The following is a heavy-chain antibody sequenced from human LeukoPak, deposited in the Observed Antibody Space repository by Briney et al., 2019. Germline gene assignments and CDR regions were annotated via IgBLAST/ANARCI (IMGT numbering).Heavy chain of an antibody. CDR1: RFTFSSYW. V-gene: IGHV3-74*03. J-gene: IGHJ4*02. CDR2: MNSDGRST. D-gene: IGHD3-9*01. Sequence: GGSLRLSCAASRFTFSSYWMYWVRQAPGKGLVWVSGMNSDGRSTTYADSVKGRFTISRDNAKNTLFLQMNSLRAEDTAVYYCARGADSGYSSDHWGQGSLVIVSS. CDR3: ARGADSGYSSDH.